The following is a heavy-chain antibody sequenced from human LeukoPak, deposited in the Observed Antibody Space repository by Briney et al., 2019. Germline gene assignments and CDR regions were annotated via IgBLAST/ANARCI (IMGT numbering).Heavy chain of an antibody. CDR2: ISGSGKTI. V-gene: IGHV3-48*01. Sequence: PGGSLRLSCAGSGFTFSSYSMSWVRHAPGKGLEWVSYISGSGKTIYYADSVKGRFTISRDNTMNSLYLQMNSLGAEDTAVYYCARDWDVDTAMVTVDYWGQGTLVTVSS. CDR3: ARDWDVDTAMVTVDY. D-gene: IGHD5-18*01. J-gene: IGHJ4*02. CDR1: GFTFSSYS.